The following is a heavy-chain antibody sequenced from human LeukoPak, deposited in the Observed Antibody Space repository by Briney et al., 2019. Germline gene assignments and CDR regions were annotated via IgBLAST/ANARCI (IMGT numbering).Heavy chain of an antibody. Sequence: GGSLRLSCAASGFTFSGYWMHWVRQAPGKGLVWVSRINGDGSTTTYADSVKGRFTISRDNAKNTLYVQMNSLRVEDTAVYYCARDLDGSGNYHWFDPWGQGTLVTVSS. J-gene: IGHJ5*02. V-gene: IGHV3-74*01. D-gene: IGHD3-10*01. CDR2: INGDGSTT. CDR3: ARDLDGSGNYHWFDP. CDR1: GFTFSGYW.